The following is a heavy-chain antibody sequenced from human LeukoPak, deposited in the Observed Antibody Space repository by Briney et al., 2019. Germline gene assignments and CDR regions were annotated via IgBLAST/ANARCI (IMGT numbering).Heavy chain of an antibody. CDR3: AELGITMIGGV. CDR2: TSSSGRTI. J-gene: IGHJ6*04. CDR1: RFTFTSYE. V-gene: IGHV3-48*03. D-gene: IGHD3-10*02. Sequence: AGCLTLSWAAARFTFTSYEMKWVRQAEGRGREWVSYTSSSGRTIYSADSVKGRFTISRDNAKNSLYLQMNSLRAEDTAVYYCAELGITMIGGVWGKGTTVTISS.